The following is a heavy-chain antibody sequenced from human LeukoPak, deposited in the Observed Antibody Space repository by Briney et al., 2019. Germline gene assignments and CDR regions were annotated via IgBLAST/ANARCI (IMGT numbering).Heavy chain of an antibody. V-gene: IGHV4-39*07. CDR2: IYYSGTT. Sequence: SETLSLTCSVSDGSISSGYYYWAWIRQPPGKGPEWIGSIYYSGTTYPNPSLKSRVTISVDTSKNQFSLKLSSVTAADTAVYYCARGIIVGATWGENDNWFDPWGQGTLVTVSS. CDR1: DGSISSGYYY. J-gene: IGHJ5*02. CDR3: ARGIIVGATWGENDNWFDP. D-gene: IGHD1-26*01.